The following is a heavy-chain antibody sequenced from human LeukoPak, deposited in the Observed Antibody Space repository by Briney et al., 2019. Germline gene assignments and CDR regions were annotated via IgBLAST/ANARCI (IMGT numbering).Heavy chain of an antibody. Sequence: PGGSLRLSCAASGFTFNRYGMHWVRQAPGKGLEWVAVISNDGSDKHYADSVKGRFTISRDNSKNTLYLQMNSLRAEDTAVYYCAKDRVLAAASYYFDYWGQGTLVTVSS. CDR1: GFTFNRYG. CDR3: AKDRVLAAASYYFDY. J-gene: IGHJ4*02. V-gene: IGHV3-30*18. CDR2: ISNDGSDK. D-gene: IGHD6-13*01.